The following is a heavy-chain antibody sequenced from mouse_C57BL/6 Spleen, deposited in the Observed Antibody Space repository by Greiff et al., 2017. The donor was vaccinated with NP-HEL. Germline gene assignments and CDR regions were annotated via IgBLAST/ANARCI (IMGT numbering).Heavy chain of an antibody. J-gene: IGHJ3*01. D-gene: IGHD2-3*01. CDR3: ARWGDGYYGFAY. CDR2: IYPGSGNT. CDR1: GYSFTSYY. V-gene: IGHV1-66*01. Sequence: QVQLKESGPELVKPGASVKISCKASGYSFTSYYIHWVKQRPGQGLEWIGWIYPGSGNTKYNEKFKGKATLTADTSSSTAYMQLSSLTSEDSAVYYCARWGDGYYGFAYWGQGTLVTVSA.